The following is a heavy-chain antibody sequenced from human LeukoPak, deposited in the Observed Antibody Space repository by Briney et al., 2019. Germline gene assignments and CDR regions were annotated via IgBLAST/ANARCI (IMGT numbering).Heavy chain of an antibody. Sequence: PGGSLRLSCAASGFTFNSYAMKWVRQAPGEGLEWVSDISDSGASTYYADSVKGRFTISRDNSKNMLYLQMNGLRAEDTAVYYCAKDPLGAVAEIWFAYWGQGTLVTVSS. D-gene: IGHD6-19*01. CDR2: ISDSGAST. CDR1: GFTFNSYA. V-gene: IGHV3-23*01. J-gene: IGHJ4*02. CDR3: AKDPLGAVAEIWFAY.